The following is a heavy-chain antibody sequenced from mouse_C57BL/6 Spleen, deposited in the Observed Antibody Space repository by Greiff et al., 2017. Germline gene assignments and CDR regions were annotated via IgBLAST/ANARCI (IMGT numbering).Heavy chain of an antibody. CDR2: INPSTGGT. D-gene: IGHD2-4*01. Sequence: VQLKQSGPELVKPGASVKISCKASGYSFTGYYMNWVKQSPEKSLEWIGEINPSTGGTTYNQKFKAKATLTVDKSSSTAYMQLKSLTSEDSAVYYCARKSYDYDSAWFAYWGQGTLVTVSA. CDR3: ARKSYDYDSAWFAY. CDR1: GYSFTGYY. V-gene: IGHV1-42*01. J-gene: IGHJ3*01.